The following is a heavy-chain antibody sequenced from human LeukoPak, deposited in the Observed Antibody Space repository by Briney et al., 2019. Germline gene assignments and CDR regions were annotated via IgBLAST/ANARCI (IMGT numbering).Heavy chain of an antibody. Sequence: GGSLRLSCAASGFTFSSYTLNWVRQAPGKGVEWVSYISGSSSTTSYADSVKGRFTISRDNAKNSLYLQMNSLRDEDTAVYYCARKTWDSSGYYCLDYWGQGTLVTVSS. CDR3: ARKTWDSSGYYCLDY. J-gene: IGHJ4*02. CDR1: GFTFSSYT. V-gene: IGHV3-48*02. CDR2: ISGSSSTT. D-gene: IGHD3-22*01.